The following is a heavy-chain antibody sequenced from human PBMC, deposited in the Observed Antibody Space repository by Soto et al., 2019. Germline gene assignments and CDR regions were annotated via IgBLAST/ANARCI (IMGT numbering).Heavy chain of an antibody. V-gene: IGHV3-23*01. Sequence: LRLSCAASGFMLTTYSMSWVRLAPGKGLEWVSHITGSRGTTYYADSVKGRFTISRDTSRNMVYLQMTSLRAEDTALYYCAKCIQLYWNYDAFHIWGQGTLVTVSS. CDR1: GFMLTTYS. J-gene: IGHJ3*02. D-gene: IGHD1-7*01. CDR2: ITGSRGTT. CDR3: AKCIQLYWNYDAFHI.